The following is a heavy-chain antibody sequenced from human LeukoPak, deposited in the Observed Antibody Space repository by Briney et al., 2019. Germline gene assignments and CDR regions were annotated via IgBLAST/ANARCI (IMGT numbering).Heavy chain of an antibody. D-gene: IGHD6-19*01. V-gene: IGHV4-59*12. CDR1: GGSISSYY. Sequence: SETLSLTCTVSGGSISSYYWSWIRQPPGKGLEWIGYIYYSGSTNYNPSLKSRVTIPVDTSRNQFSLKLSSVTAADTAVYYCARYSVAGPSYFDYWGQGTLVTVSS. CDR2: IYYSGST. CDR3: ARYSVAGPSYFDY. J-gene: IGHJ4*02.